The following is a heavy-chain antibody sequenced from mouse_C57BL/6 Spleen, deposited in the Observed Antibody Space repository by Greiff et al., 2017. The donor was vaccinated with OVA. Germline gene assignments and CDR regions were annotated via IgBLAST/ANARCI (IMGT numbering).Heavy chain of an antibody. CDR3: ARGGRGAFDY. Sequence: EVHLVESGPGLVKPSQSLSLTCSVTGYSITSGYYWNWIRQFPGNKLEWMGYISYDGSNNYNPSLKNRISITRDTSKNQFFLKLNSVTTEDTATYYCARGGRGAFDYWGQGTTLTVAS. CDR2: ISYDGSN. J-gene: IGHJ2*01. V-gene: IGHV3-6*01. D-gene: IGHD3-1*01. CDR1: GYSITSGYY.